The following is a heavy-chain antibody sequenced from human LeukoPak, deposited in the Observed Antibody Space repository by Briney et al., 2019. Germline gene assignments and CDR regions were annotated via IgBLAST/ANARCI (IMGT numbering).Heavy chain of an antibody. V-gene: IGHV3-7*01. D-gene: IGHD3-10*01. CDR1: GFTFSSYE. CDR3: ARDSYYGSGSYTIDY. J-gene: IGHJ4*02. Sequence: GGSLRLSCAASGFTFSSYEMNWVRQAPGKGPEWVANIKQDGSEKYYVDSVKGRFTISRDNAKNSLYLQMNSLRAEDTAVYYCARDSYYGSGSYTIDYWGQGTLVTVSS. CDR2: IKQDGSEK.